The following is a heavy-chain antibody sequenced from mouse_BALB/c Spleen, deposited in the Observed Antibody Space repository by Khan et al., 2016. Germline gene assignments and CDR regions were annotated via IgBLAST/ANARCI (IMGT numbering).Heavy chain of an antibody. CDR2: IIYSGST. CDR1: GYSITSDYA. J-gene: IGHJ4*01. Sequence: EVQLQESGPGLMKPSQSLSLTCTVSGYSITSDYAWNWIRQFPGNKLEWMGYIIYSGSTTYTPSLKSRISITRDTSKNQFFLQLNSVTIEDTATYYCESAGPDHAMGYWGQGTSVTVSS. V-gene: IGHV3-2*02. CDR3: ESAGPDHAMGY.